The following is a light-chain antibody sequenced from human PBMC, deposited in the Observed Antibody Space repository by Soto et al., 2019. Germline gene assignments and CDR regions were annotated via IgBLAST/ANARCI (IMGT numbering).Light chain of an antibody. V-gene: IGKV1-5*03. CDR1: DSISSW. Sequence: DIQMAQYPSTLSALVGDRVTITCRASDSISSWLAWYQQKPGKAPKLLIYKASTLASGVPSRFSGSGSGTEFTLTINSLQPDDFATYYCQQYHIYSGTFGQGTKVDIK. J-gene: IGKJ1*01. CDR2: KAS. CDR3: QQYHIYSGT.